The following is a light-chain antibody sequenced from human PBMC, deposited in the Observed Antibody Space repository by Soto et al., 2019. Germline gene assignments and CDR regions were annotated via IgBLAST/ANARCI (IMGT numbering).Light chain of an antibody. V-gene: IGKV3-20*01. CDR2: GAS. CDR3: QQYGRHRT. Sequence: EIVLTQSPGTLSLSPGERATLSCRASQSVSSSYLAWYQQKPGQAPRLLIYGASSRATGIPDRFSGSGSGTDFTLTISRLEPEDFAVYYCQQYGRHRTFGQGTKLEIK. CDR1: QSVSSSY. J-gene: IGKJ2*01.